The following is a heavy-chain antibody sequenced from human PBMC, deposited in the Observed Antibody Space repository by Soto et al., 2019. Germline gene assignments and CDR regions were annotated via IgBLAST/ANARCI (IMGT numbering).Heavy chain of an antibody. V-gene: IGHV3-15*01. CDR3: TTTKGRLEPPTSAF. CDR1: GFTFSNAW. J-gene: IGHJ4*02. D-gene: IGHD2-8*01. CDR2: IKSDAYGGAI. Sequence: EVQLVESGGGLVKPGGSLRLSCAGSGFTFSNAWMSWVRRAPGKWLEWVGRIKSDAYGGAIDYAAPVKGRVNISRDDSKNTLFLQMNSLRAEDTAVYSCTTTKGRLEPPTSAFWGQGTPVIVSS.